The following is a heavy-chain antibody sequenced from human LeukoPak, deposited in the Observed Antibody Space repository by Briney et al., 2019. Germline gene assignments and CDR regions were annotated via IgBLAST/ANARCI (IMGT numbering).Heavy chain of an antibody. J-gene: IGHJ4*02. CDR1: GFTFSDYY. Sequence: KPGGSLRLSCAASGFTFSDYYMSWIRQAPGKGLEWVSYISSGGTTISYADSVKGRFTISRDNAKNSLYLQMNSLRAEDTAVYYCARESRYYGSGTYYSTFDYWGQGALVIVSS. V-gene: IGHV3-11*01. CDR3: ARESRYYGSGTYYSTFDY. CDR2: ISSGGTTI. D-gene: IGHD3-10*01.